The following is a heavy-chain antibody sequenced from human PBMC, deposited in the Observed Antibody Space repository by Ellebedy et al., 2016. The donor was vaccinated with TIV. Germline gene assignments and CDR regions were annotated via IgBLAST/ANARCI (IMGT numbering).Heavy chain of an antibody. CDR2: VRQKVRSYTT. CDR1: GFTFSSYA. D-gene: IGHD2-15*01. V-gene: IGHV3-72*01. CDR3: TAGAQGSGSHDH. J-gene: IGHJ4*02. Sequence: PGGSLRLSCAASGFTFSSYAMSWVRQAPGKGLEWVGRVRQKVRSYTTEYAASVKGRFTISRDDSKNSLYLQMNSLKTEDTALYYCTAGAQGSGSHDHWGQGTLVTVSS.